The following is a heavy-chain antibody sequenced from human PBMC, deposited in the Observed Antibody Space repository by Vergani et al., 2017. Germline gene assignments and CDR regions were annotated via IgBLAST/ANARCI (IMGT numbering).Heavy chain of an antibody. CDR1: GGSISSSSYY. V-gene: IGHV4-39*07. CDR3: ARSSSGWGDYYFDY. CDR2: IYTSGST. D-gene: IGHD6-19*01. Sequence: QLQLQESGPGLVKPSETLSLTCTVSGGSISSSSYYWGWIRQPPGKGLEWIGRIYTSGSTNYNPSLKRRVTMSVDTSKNQFSLKLSSVTAADTAVYYCARSSSGWGDYYFDYWGQGTLVTVSS. J-gene: IGHJ4*02.